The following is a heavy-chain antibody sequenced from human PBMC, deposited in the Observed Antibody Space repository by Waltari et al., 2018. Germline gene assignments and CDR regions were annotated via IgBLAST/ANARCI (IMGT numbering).Heavy chain of an antibody. V-gene: IGHV4-61*02. D-gene: IGHD3-3*01. CDR3: ATSNFYPPFDF. Sequence: VQLQESGPGVVKPSQTLSLTCSVAGGSITSSNYYWYWIRQSAGKGLQWIGRIYTGGSTKYNPSLESRITISMDTSQNHFSLRLNSVTASDTAVYYCATSNFYPPFDFWGQGAPVIVSS. CDR1: GGSITSSNYY. J-gene: IGHJ4*02. CDR2: IYTGGST.